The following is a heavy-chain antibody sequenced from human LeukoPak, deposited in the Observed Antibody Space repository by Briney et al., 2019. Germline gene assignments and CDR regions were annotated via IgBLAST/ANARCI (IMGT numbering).Heavy chain of an antibody. CDR3: ARVNFYGSGSSPFYWFDL. CDR1: GYTFTGYY. CDR2: INPKSGGT. V-gene: IGHV1-2*02. Sequence: ASVRVSCKASGYTFTGYYMHWVRQAPGKGLEGMGWINPKSGGTNYAQTFKGRVTINRDTSIRTACMEVRRLRAEDTAVYYCARVNFYGSGSSPFYWFDLWGQGTLVTVSS. D-gene: IGHD3-10*01. J-gene: IGHJ5*02.